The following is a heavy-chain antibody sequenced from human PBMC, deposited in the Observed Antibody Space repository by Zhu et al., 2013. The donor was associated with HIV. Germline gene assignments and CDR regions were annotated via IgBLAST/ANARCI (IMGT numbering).Heavy chain of an antibody. CDR2: IIPIFGTA. J-gene: IGHJ3*02. D-gene: IGHD3-22*01. CDR1: GGTFSSYA. CDR3: ARDNPSGSGYYYDPLGAFDI. Sequence: QVQLVQSGAEVKKPGSSVKVSCKASGGTFSSYAISWVRQAPGQGLEWMGGIIPIFGTANYAQKFQGRVTITADESTSTAYMELSSLRSEDTAVYYCARDNPSGSGYYYDPLGAFDIWGQGTMVTVSS. V-gene: IGHV1-69*01.